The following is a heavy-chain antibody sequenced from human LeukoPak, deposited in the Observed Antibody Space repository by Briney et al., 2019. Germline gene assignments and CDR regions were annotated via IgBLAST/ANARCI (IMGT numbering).Heavy chain of an antibody. D-gene: IGHD6-19*01. J-gene: IGHJ4*02. Sequence: ASVKVSCKASGYTFTGYYMHWVRQAPGQGLEWMGWINPNSGDTNYAQKFQGRVTMTRDTSISTAYMEPSRLRSDDTAVYYCARDKSGNSGWYSYFDYWGQRTLVTVSS. V-gene: IGHV1-2*02. CDR1: GYTFTGYY. CDR3: ARDKSGNSGWYSYFDY. CDR2: INPNSGDT.